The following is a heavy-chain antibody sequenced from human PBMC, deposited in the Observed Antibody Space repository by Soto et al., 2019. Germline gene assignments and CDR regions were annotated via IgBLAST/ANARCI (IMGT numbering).Heavy chain of an antibody. CDR3: ASLPLLVATRHDY. CDR1: GGSVSSGIYY. CDR2: IYYSGST. J-gene: IGHJ4*02. V-gene: IGHV4-61*01. D-gene: IGHD5-12*01. Sequence: SETLSLTCIVSGGSVSSGIYYCSWIRKPPGKGLEWIGYIYYSGSTNYNPSLKSRVTISVDTSKNQFSLKLSSVTAADTAVYYCASLPLLVATRHDYWGQGTLVTVSS.